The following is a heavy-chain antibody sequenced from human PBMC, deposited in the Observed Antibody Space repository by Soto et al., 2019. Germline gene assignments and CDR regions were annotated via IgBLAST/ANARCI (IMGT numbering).Heavy chain of an antibody. V-gene: IGHV4-59*01. CDR1: GGSISSYY. Sequence: NLSETLSLTCTVSGGSISSYYWSWIRQPPGKGLEWIGYIYYSGSTNYNPSLKSRVTISVDTSKNQFSLKLSSVTAADTAVYYCARVWGGAFDIWGQGTMVTVSS. CDR2: IYYSGST. D-gene: IGHD3-10*01. CDR3: ARVWGGAFDI. J-gene: IGHJ3*02.